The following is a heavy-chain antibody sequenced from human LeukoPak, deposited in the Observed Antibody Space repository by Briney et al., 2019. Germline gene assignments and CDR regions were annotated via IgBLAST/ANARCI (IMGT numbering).Heavy chain of an antibody. Sequence: GGSLRLSCAASGFTFSSYWMHWVRQAPGKGLVWVSRINSGGSSTSYADSVKGRFTISRDNSKNTLYLQMNSLRAEDTAVYYCAKRHSYDSSGPGNYFDYWGQGALVTVSS. D-gene: IGHD3-22*01. V-gene: IGHV3-74*01. CDR3: AKRHSYDSSGPGNYFDY. CDR2: INSGGSST. CDR1: GFTFSSYW. J-gene: IGHJ4*02.